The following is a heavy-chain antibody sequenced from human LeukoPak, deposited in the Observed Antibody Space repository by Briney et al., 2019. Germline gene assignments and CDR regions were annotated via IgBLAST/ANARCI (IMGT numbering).Heavy chain of an antibody. D-gene: IGHD3-10*01. CDR1: GGSISSYS. V-gene: IGHV4-4*09. Sequence: SETLSLTCTVSGGSISSYSWSWIRQPPGKGLEWIGWIYTTGRPNYNPSLKSRATISIDTSKNQFSLKLSSVTAADAAVYFCVRNYYGSESGDDFDVWGQGTMVTVSS. J-gene: IGHJ3*01. CDR3: VRNYYGSESGDDFDV. CDR2: IYTTGRP.